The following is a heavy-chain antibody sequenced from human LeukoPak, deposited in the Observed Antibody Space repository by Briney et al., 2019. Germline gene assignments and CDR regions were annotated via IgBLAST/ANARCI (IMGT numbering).Heavy chain of an antibody. D-gene: IGHD3-22*01. Sequence: SETLSLTCTVSGGSISSSSYYWGWIRQPPGKGLEWIGSIYYSGSTYYNPSLKSRVTISLDTSKNQFSLKLSSVTAADTAVYYCARRYFESSGFDYWGQGTLVTVSS. CDR1: GGSISSSSYY. CDR3: ARRYFESSGFDY. CDR2: IYYSGST. V-gene: IGHV4-39*07. J-gene: IGHJ4*02.